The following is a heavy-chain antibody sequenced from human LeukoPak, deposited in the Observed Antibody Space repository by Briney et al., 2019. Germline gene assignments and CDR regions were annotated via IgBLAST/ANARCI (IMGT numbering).Heavy chain of an antibody. D-gene: IGHD4-17*01. CDR1: GFTFSDYY. V-gene: IGHV3-11*01. J-gene: IGHJ4*02. CDR2: ISSSGSTI. CDR3: ARGDGEGTYDYGDAFDY. Sequence: GGSLRLSCAASGFTFSDYYMSWIRQAPGKGLEWVSYISSSGSTIYYDDSVKGRSTISRDNAKNSMYLQMNSMRAEDTAVYYCARGDGEGTYDYGDAFDYWGQGTLVTVSS.